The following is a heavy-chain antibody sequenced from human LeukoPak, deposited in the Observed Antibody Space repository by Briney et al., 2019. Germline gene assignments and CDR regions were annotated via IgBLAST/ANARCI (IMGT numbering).Heavy chain of an antibody. V-gene: IGHV1-69*13. Sequence: ASVKVSCKASGGTFSSYAISWVRQAPGQGLEWMGGIIPIFGTANYAQKFQGRVTITADEPTSTAYMELSSLRSEDTAVYYCARDSSECSGGSCFGYWGQGTLVTVSS. J-gene: IGHJ4*02. CDR3: ARDSSECSGGSCFGY. CDR1: GGTFSSYA. CDR2: IIPIFGTA. D-gene: IGHD2-15*01.